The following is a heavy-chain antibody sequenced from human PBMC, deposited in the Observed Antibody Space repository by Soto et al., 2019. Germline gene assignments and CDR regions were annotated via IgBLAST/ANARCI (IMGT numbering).Heavy chain of an antibody. Sequence: QVQLVESGGGVVQPGRSLRLSCAASGFTFSSYGMHWVRQAPGKGLEWVAVIWYDGSNKYYADSVKGRFTISRDNSKNTLYLQMNSLRAEETAVYYCARARPSHYFDYWGQGTLVTVAS. J-gene: IGHJ4*02. CDR3: ARARPSHYFDY. V-gene: IGHV3-33*01. CDR2: IWYDGSNK. CDR1: GFTFSSYG.